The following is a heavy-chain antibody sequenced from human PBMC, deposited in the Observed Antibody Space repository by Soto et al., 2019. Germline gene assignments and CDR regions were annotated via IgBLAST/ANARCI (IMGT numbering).Heavy chain of an antibody. CDR3: AQNPPQDSDAFDI. Sequence: SGPTLVNPTQALTLTCTFSGFSLRTTGVGVGWIRQPPGKALEWLALLYWDDDNRYSPSLKSRPTLTKDTPKSQVVLTLTNVDPADKATYYCAQNPPQDSDAFDIWGQATLVT. J-gene: IGHJ3*02. D-gene: IGHD5-18*01. V-gene: IGHV2-5*02. CDR2: LYWDDDN. CDR1: GFSLRTTGVG.